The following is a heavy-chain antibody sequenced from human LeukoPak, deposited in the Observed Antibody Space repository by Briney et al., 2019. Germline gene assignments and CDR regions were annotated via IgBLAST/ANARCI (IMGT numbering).Heavy chain of an antibody. CDR2: IYNDGST. J-gene: IGHJ3*02. CDR3: ARNILFAFDI. Sequence: GGSLRLSCAASRLTVRSSYMSWVRQAPAKGLEWVSIIYNDGSTYYADSMKGRFTISRDNSKNTLYLQVNSLRAEDTAMYYCARNILFAFDIWGQGTMVTVSS. CDR1: RLTVRSSY. V-gene: IGHV3-53*01.